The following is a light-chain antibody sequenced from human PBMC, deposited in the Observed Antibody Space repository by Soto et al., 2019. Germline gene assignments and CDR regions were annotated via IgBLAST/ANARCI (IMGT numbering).Light chain of an antibody. CDR3: QQYNDWPRT. Sequence: EIVMTQAPATLSVSPGERATLSCRASQSANSGLAWYQQTPGQGLRLLIYGASNRATGVPARFSGSGSGTEFTLTISSLQSEDFAVYYCQQYNDWPRTFGQGTKVDIK. V-gene: IGKV3-15*01. CDR1: QSANSG. J-gene: IGKJ1*01. CDR2: GAS.